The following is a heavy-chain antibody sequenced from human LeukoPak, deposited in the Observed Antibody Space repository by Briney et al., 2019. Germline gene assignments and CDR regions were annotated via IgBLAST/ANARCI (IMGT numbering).Heavy chain of an antibody. CDR2: IYHSGST. V-gene: IGHV4-4*02. D-gene: IGHD1-26*01. J-gene: IGHJ4*02. CDR1: GGSISSSNW. Sequence: SGTLSLTCAVSGGSISSSNWWSWVRQPPGKGLEWIGEIYHSGSTNYNPSLKSRVTISVDTSKNQFSLKLSSVTAADTAVYYCARDWGSGSYWGYFDYWGQGTLVTVSS. CDR3: ARDWGSGSYWGYFDY.